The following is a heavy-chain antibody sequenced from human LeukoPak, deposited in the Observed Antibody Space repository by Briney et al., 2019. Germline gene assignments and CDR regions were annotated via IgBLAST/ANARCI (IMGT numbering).Heavy chain of an antibody. CDR1: GYTFTSYD. CDR3: ARRRTGRNYYYGMDV. D-gene: IGHD3/OR15-3a*01. V-gene: IGHV1-8*01. J-gene: IGHJ6*02. Sequence: ASVKVSCKASGYTFTSYDINWVRQATGQGLEWMGWMNPNSGNTGYAQKFQGRVTMTRNTSISTAYMELSSLRSEVTAVYYCARRRTGRNYYYGMDVWGQGTTVTVSS. CDR2: MNPNSGNT.